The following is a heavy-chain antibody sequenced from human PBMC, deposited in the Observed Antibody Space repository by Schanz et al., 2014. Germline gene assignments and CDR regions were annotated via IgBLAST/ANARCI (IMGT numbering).Heavy chain of an antibody. D-gene: IGHD7-27*01. CDR2: ISRDGTTS. Sequence: QVQLVESGGNLVQPGGSLSLSCAASGFIFNDYYMNWIRQAPGKGLEWLSYISRDGTTSYYADSVKGRFTISRDNAKNSLYLEMTSLRGEDTAVYYCARENLNWEAFDIWGQGTVVTVSS. CDR1: GFIFNDYY. V-gene: IGHV3-11*01. CDR3: ARENLNWEAFDI. J-gene: IGHJ3*02.